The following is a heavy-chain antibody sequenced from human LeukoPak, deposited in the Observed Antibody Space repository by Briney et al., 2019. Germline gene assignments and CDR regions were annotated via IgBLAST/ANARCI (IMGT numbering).Heavy chain of an antibody. CDR3: ARGRTVTTVVNDAFDI. Sequence: GESLKISCAASGFTFSSYSMNWVRQAPGKGLEWVSSISSSSSYIYYADSVKGRSTISRDNAKNSLYLQMNSLRAEDTAVYYCARGRTVTTVVNDAFDIWGQGTMVTVSS. D-gene: IGHD4-23*01. V-gene: IGHV3-21*01. CDR2: ISSSSSYI. J-gene: IGHJ3*02. CDR1: GFTFSSYS.